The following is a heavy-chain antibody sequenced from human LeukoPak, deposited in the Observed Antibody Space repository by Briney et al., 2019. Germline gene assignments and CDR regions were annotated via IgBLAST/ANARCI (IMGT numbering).Heavy chain of an antibody. CDR1: GGSISSYY. CDR3: ARRVEMATKNYFDY. Sequence: SETLSLTCTVSGGSISSYYWSWIRQPPGKGLEWIGYIYYSGSTNYNPSLKSRVTISVDTSKNQSSLKLSSVTAADTAVYYCARRVEMATKNYFDYWGQGTLVTVSS. J-gene: IGHJ4*02. D-gene: IGHD5-24*01. V-gene: IGHV4-59*08. CDR2: IYYSGST.